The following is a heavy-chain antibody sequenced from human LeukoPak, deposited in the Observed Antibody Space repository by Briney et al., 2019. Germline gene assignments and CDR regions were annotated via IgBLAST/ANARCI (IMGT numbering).Heavy chain of an antibody. CDR1: GFTFSSYG. D-gene: IGHD3-10*01. CDR3: AKVGSSILWFGELLSPYFDY. Sequence: PGGSLRLSCAASGFTFSSYGMSWVRQAPGKGLEWVSAISGSGGSTYYADSVKGRFTISRDNSKNTLYLQMNSLRAEDTAVYYCAKVGSSILWFGELLSPYFDYWGQGTLVTVSS. CDR2: ISGSGGST. J-gene: IGHJ4*02. V-gene: IGHV3-23*01.